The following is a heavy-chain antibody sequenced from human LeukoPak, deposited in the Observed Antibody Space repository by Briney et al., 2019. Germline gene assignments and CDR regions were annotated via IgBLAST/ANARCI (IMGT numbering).Heavy chain of an antibody. V-gene: IGHV4-59*11. CDR2: IYNSGSP. D-gene: IGHD3-22*01. J-gene: IGHJ4*02. Sequence: PSETLALTCTVAGGSISSHNWNWIRQPPGEGLEWIGDIYNSGSPNYNPSLKSRVTISVDTSKNQFSLKLSSVTAADTAEYYCARVDSSGYYTFFDYWGQATLVTVSS. CDR3: ARVDSSGYYTFFDY. CDR1: GGSISSHN.